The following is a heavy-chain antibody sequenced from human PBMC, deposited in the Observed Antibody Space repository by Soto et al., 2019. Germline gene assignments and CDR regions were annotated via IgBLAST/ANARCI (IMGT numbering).Heavy chain of an antibody. D-gene: IGHD1-26*01. CDR1: GFTFSTYA. Sequence: GGSLRLSCAASGFTFSTYAMSWVRQAPGKGLEWVSAISGSGSNTYYADSVKGRFTISRDDSKSTLYLQMNSLRAVDTAVYYCARDPSHSYYTLFYYFDYWGQGTLVTVSS. CDR3: ARDPSHSYYTLFYYFDY. V-gene: IGHV3-23*01. CDR2: ISGSGSNT. J-gene: IGHJ4*02.